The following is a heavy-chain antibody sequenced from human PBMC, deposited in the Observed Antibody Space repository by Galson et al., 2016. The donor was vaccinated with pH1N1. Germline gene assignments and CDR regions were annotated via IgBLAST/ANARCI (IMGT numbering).Heavy chain of an antibody. CDR1: GYTFTSNA. D-gene: IGHD2-2*01. Sequence: SVKVSCKASGYTFTSNAMNWVRQAPGQGLEWMGWINTNTGNPTYAQGFTGRYVFSLDTSVSMAYLQISSLKAEDTAVYYCARSYCSSTSCYGGSYYYYDMDVWGQGTPVTVSS. CDR3: ARSYCSSTSCYGGSYYYYDMDV. V-gene: IGHV7-4-1*04. CDR2: INTNTGNP. J-gene: IGHJ6*02.